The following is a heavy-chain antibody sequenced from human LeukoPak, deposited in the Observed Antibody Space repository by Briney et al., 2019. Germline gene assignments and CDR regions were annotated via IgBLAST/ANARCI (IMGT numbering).Heavy chain of an antibody. D-gene: IGHD5-18*01. CDR2: IKQDGSEK. Sequence: GGSLRLSCAASGFTFSSYWMSWVRQAPGKGVEGVADIKQDGSEKYYVDSVKGRFTISRDNAKNSLYLQMNSLRAEDTAVYYCARDGYSYGYHYYYYYMDVWGKGTTVTVSS. V-gene: IGHV3-7*01. J-gene: IGHJ6*03. CDR3: ARDGYSYGYHYYYYYMDV. CDR1: GFTFSSYW.